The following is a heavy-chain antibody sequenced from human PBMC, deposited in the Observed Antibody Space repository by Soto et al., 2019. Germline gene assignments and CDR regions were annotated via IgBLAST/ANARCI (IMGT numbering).Heavy chain of an antibody. J-gene: IGHJ4*02. CDR1: GLTFSTYA. V-gene: IGHV3-23*01. CDR2: ISDSGDAS. D-gene: IGHD6-13*01. CDR3: AKGFGSTWSFFDY. Sequence: EVQLLESGGGLVQPGGSLRLSCAASGLTFSTYAMSWVRQAPGKGLERVAGISDSGDASFHADSVKGRFTLSRANSKHTLYLHMIRLRAQATAVYYCAKGFGSTWSFFDYWGQGVLVTVSS.